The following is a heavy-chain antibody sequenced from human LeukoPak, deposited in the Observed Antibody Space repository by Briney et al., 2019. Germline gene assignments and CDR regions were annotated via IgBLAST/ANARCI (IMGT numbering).Heavy chain of an antibody. J-gene: IGHJ4*02. CDR1: GFTFSSYG. V-gene: IGHV3-30*18. D-gene: IGHD6-19*01. Sequence: TGGSLRLSCAASGFTFSSYGMHWVRQAPGKGLEWVAVISYDGSNKYYADSVKGRFTISRDNSKNTLYLQMNSLRAEDTAVYYCAKDLTRIAVAGTVFDYWGQGTLVTVSS. CDR2: ISYDGSNK. CDR3: AKDLTRIAVAGTVFDY.